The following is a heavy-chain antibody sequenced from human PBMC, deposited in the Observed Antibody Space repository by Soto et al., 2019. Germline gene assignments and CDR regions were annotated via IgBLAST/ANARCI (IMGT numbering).Heavy chain of an antibody. J-gene: IGHJ6*02. CDR2: IKGKTDGEAI. Sequence: ESGGGLVQPGGSLRLSCAASGFTFNNAYMNWVRQAPGKGLEWVGRIKGKTDGEAIDYAAPVKGRFTISRDDSKSTLYLQMNSLITEDTAVYYCIAGSGYTQYHGLDVWGQGTTVTVSS. CDR1: GFTFNNAY. V-gene: IGHV3-15*07. D-gene: IGHD5-12*01. CDR3: IAGSGYTQYHGLDV.